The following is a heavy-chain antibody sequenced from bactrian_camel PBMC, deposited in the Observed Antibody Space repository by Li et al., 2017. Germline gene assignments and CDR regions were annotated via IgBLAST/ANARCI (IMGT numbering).Heavy chain of an antibody. CDR1: GFTVSTKT. D-gene: IGHD6*01. J-gene: IGHJ6*01. CDR2: LDRDTT. V-gene: IGHV3S1*01. Sequence: HVQLVEYGGGSVQAGGSLRLSCAVSGFTVSTKTMAWVRQAPGKGLEWISSLDRDTTYSGDSVKGRFTISRDNAKNTVYLQLNRLKTEDMAMYYCAKDLGYGGNWPGDFGYWGQGTQVTVS. CDR3: AKDLGYGGNWPGDFGY.